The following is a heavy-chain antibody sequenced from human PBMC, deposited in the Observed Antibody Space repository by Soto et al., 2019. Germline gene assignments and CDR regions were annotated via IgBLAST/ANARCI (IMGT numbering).Heavy chain of an antibody. J-gene: IGHJ4*02. CDR3: ARDRVMLTFGGASEEWGIDS. D-gene: IGHD3-16*01. V-gene: IGHV4-31*03. CDR1: GDSISRGAYY. Sequence: SETLSLTCTVSGDSISRGAYYWTWIRQHPVKGLEWIGYISNSGRTYYNPSLKSRLTISLDTSENQFSLKLNSVTAADTAVYYCARDRVMLTFGGASEEWGIDSWGPGTLVTVSS. CDR2: ISNSGRT.